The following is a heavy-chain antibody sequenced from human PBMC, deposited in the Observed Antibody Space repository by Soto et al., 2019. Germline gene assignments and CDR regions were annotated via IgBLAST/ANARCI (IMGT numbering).Heavy chain of an antibody. CDR3: ARGISGAYDYTYDW. D-gene: IGHD5-12*01. CDR2: ISSDGTLT. CDR1: GFSFNNYW. J-gene: IGHJ4*02. V-gene: IGHV3-74*01. Sequence: GVLRLSCAASGFSFNNYWMHWVRQAPGKGLVWVSRISSDGTLTNYADSVKGRFTISRDNAKNTLRLQMNSLRAEDTAVYYCARGISGAYDYTYDWWGQGTLVTVSS.